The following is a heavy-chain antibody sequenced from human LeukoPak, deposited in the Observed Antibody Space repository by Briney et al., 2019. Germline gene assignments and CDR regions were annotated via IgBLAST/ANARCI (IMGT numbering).Heavy chain of an antibody. V-gene: IGHV3-48*03. CDR1: GFTFSSYE. Sequence: TGGSLRLSCAASGFTFSSYEMNWVRQALGKGLEWVSYISSSGSTIYYADSVKGRFTISRDNAKNSLYLQMNSLRAEDTAVYYCAREGGIYCTNGVCFGFDYWGQGTLVTVSS. D-gene: IGHD2-8*01. J-gene: IGHJ4*02. CDR2: ISSSGSTI. CDR3: AREGGIYCTNGVCFGFDY.